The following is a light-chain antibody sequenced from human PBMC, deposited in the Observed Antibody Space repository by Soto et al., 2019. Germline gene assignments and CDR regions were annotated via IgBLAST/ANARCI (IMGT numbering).Light chain of an antibody. CDR1: SSDVGKYDY. CDR2: EVS. CDR3: AAWGDNLNGWV. V-gene: IGLV2-8*01. Sequence: QSVLTQPPSASGSPGQSVTISCTGTSSDVGKYDYVSWFQHHPGKAPKLIIYEVSKRPSGVPDRFSGSKSGSTASLTVSGLQTEDEADYYCAAWGDNLNGWVFGGGTKLTVL. J-gene: IGLJ3*02.